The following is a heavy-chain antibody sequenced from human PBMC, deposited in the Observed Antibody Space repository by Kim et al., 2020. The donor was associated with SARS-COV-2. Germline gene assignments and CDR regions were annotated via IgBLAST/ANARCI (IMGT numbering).Heavy chain of an antibody. CDR1: GVTFDDYA. CDR2: ISWNSGTI. J-gene: IGHJ6*01. Sequence: GGSRRLSCAASGVTFDDYAMHWVRQAPGKGLEWVSGISWNSGTIGYADSVKGRFTISRDNAKNSLYMQRNSLRTEDTALYYCAKSNITMFQGFLYGMDV. D-gene: IGHD3-10*01. CDR3: AKSNITMFQGFLYGMDV. V-gene: IGHV3-9*01.